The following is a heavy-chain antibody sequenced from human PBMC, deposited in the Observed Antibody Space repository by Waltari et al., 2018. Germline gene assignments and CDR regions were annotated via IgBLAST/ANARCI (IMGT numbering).Heavy chain of an antibody. J-gene: IGHJ6*02. D-gene: IGHD1-26*01. Sequence: EMQLVESGGDLVQPGGSLRLSCAASGITFGAYLLSWVRQAPGKGLEWVSNIKQDGSEKNYVDSVKGRFTISRDNAKKLLYLQMNSLRVEDTAVYFCARVGATNLPYFYGMDVWGQGTTVTVSS. CDR3: ARVGATNLPYFYGMDV. CDR2: IKQDGSEK. CDR1: GITFGAYL. V-gene: IGHV3-7*01.